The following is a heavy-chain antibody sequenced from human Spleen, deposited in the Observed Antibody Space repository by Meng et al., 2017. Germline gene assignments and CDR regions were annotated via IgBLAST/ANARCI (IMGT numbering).Heavy chain of an antibody. J-gene: IGHJ4*02. V-gene: IGHV1-46*01. CDR2: LNPRAGGA. D-gene: IGHD4-17*01. Sequence: QGEVVGSGGEVREPGAAGKICCETSGYSFTTYYRDCVRQATGQGLEWMELLNPRAGGASYAQKFQGRVPVTRDTSTSTAYMELSSLTSEDTALYYCARVGDYAAFDSWGQGTLVTVSS. CDR3: ARVGDYAAFDS. CDR1: GYSFTTYY.